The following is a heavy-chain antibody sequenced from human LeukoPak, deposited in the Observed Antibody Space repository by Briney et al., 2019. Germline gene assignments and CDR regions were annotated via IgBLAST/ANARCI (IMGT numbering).Heavy chain of an antibody. Sequence: PSETLSLTCTVSGGSISSYYWCWIRQPAGKGLEWIGRIYTSGSTNYNPSLKSRVTMSVDTSKNQFSLKLSSVTAADTAVYYCATALYSSGWYYFDYWGQGTLVTVSS. CDR3: ATALYSSGWYYFDY. CDR1: GGSISSYY. CDR2: IYTSGST. J-gene: IGHJ4*02. V-gene: IGHV4-4*07. D-gene: IGHD6-19*01.